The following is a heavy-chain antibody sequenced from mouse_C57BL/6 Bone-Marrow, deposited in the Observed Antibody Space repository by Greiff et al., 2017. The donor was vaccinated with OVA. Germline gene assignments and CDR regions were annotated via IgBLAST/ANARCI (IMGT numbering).Heavy chain of an antibody. D-gene: IGHD2-10*02. Sequence: EVQLQESGPGMVKPSQSLSLTCTVTGYSITSGYDWHWIRHFPGNKLEWMGYISYSGSTNYNPSLKSRISITHDTSKNHFFLKLNSVTTEDTATYYCARGQYGSLFAYWGQGTLVTVSA. CDR3: ARGQYGSLFAY. CDR1: GYSITSGYD. CDR2: ISYSGST. J-gene: IGHJ3*01. V-gene: IGHV3-1*01.